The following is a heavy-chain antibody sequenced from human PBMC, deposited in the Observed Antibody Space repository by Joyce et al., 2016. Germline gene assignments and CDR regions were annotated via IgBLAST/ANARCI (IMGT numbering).Heavy chain of an antibody. J-gene: IGHJ3*01. CDR2: INPDSGGT. V-gene: IGHV1-2*06. Sequence: QVHLVQPGAEVKKPGDSVKVSCKASGYSFSDSYIHWVRQAPGQGLQWMGRINPDSGGTNYAQKFQGRVTLTRDASISTVYMEVSRLRSDDTAVYFCARGPMPPYAFDVWGQGTLVTVSA. CDR3: ARGPMPPYAFDV. CDR1: GYSFSDSY. D-gene: IGHD2-2*01.